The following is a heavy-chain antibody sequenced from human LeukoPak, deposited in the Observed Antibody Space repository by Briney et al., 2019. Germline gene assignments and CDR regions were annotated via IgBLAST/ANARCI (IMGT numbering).Heavy chain of an antibody. CDR3: AKESSQWLVPY. Sequence: QPGGSLRLSCAASGFTFSSYAMTWVRQAPGKGLDWVSGITANGGSTYYADSVKGRFTISRDNSRNTLFLQMDSLRAEDTAIYYCAKESSQWLVPYWGRGTLVTVSS. V-gene: IGHV3-23*01. D-gene: IGHD6-19*01. CDR1: GFTFSSYA. CDR2: ITANGGST. J-gene: IGHJ4*02.